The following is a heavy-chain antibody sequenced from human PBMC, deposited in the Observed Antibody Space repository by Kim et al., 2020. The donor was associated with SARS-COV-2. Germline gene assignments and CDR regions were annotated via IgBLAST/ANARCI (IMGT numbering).Heavy chain of an antibody. Sequence: SLKRRVTISVDTSKNQFSLKRSSVTAADTAVYYCARDPRNHYYYYYGMDVWGQGTTVTVSS. CDR3: ARDPRNHYYYYYGMDV. J-gene: IGHJ6*02. V-gene: IGHV4-30-2*04.